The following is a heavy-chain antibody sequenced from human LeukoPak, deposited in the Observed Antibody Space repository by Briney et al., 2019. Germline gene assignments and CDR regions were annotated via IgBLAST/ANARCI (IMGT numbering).Heavy chain of an antibody. V-gene: IGHV3-30*02. Sequence: PGGSLRLSCAASGFTFSSYGMHWVRQAPGKGLEWVAFIRYDGSNKYYADSVKGRFTISRDNSKNTLYLQMNSLRAEDTAVYYCASLGYCSSTSCPDYWGQGTLVTVSS. CDR2: IRYDGSNK. CDR3: ASLGYCSSTSCPDY. CDR1: GFTFSSYG. D-gene: IGHD2-2*01. J-gene: IGHJ4*02.